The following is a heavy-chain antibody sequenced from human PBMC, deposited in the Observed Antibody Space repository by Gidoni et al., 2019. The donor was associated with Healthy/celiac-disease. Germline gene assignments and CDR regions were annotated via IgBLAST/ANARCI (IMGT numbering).Heavy chain of an antibody. Sequence: QVQLQQWGAGLLKPSEILSLTCAVYGGSFSGYYWSWIRQPPGKGLEWIGEINHSGSTNYNPSLKRRVTISVDTSKNQFSLKLSSVTAADTAVYYCASGMTTAIDYWGQGTLVTVSS. CDR2: INHSGST. CDR1: GGSFSGYY. J-gene: IGHJ4*02. D-gene: IGHD4-4*01. CDR3: ASGMTTAIDY. V-gene: IGHV4-34*01.